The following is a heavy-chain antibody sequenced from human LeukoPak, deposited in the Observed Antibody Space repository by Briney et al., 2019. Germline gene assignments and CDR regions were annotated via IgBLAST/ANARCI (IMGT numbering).Heavy chain of an antibody. V-gene: IGHV3-7*03. CDR3: AKDATGTTWGYYFDY. CDR2: INQDESER. CDR1: GFIFSRYW. J-gene: IGHJ4*02. D-gene: IGHD1-1*01. Sequence: GGSLRLSCATSGFIFSRYWMSWVRQAPGKGLEWVANINQDESERNYVDSVKGRFTISRDNSKNTLYLQMNSLRAEDTAVYYCAKDATGTTWGYYFDYWGQGTLVTVSS.